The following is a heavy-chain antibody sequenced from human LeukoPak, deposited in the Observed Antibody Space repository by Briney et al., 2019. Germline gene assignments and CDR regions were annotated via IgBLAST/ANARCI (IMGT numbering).Heavy chain of an antibody. J-gene: IGHJ6*03. V-gene: IGHV1-46*01. CDR2: INPTYGST. Sequence: ASVRVSFKASGYTFTDYYMHWVRQAPGQGLEWMGVINPTYGSTTYAQNFQGRVTMTRDTSTRTVYMDLSNLRSDDTAVYYCARIKGASYHMDGSGKGTTVTVSS. CDR3: ARIKGASYHMDG. CDR1: GYTFTDYY.